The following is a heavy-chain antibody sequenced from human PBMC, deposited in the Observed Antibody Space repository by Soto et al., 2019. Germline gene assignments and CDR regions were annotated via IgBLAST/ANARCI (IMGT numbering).Heavy chain of an antibody. CDR1: GFTFSSYG. V-gene: IGHV3-33*01. Sequence: ESGGGVVQPGRSLRLSCAASGFTFSSYGMHWVRQAPGKGLEWVAVIWYDGSNKYYADSVKGRFTISRDNSKNTLYLQMNSLRAEDTAVYYCARGGYGSGSYYNEDYWGQGTLVTVSS. CDR2: IWYDGSNK. CDR3: ARGGYGSGSYYNEDY. J-gene: IGHJ4*02. D-gene: IGHD3-10*01.